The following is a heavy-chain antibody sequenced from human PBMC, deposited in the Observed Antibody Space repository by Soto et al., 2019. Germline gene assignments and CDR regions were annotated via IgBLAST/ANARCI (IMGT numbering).Heavy chain of an antibody. Sequence: SQTLSLTCAVSGGSLSSGGYSWSWIRQPPGKGLEWIGFIYDYGTTFYNPALKSRVTISIDKSKNQFSLEMKSVTAADTAVYYCARGDSNSYSSDWFDPWGHGTLVTVSS. CDR1: GGSLSSGGYS. V-gene: IGHV4-30-2*01. J-gene: IGHJ5*02. CDR3: ARGDSNSYSSDWFDP. D-gene: IGHD3-22*01. CDR2: IYDYGTT.